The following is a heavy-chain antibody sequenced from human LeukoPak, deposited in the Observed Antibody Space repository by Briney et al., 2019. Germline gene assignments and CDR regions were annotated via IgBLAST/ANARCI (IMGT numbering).Heavy chain of an antibody. CDR3: ARLGAVLTSVNWFDP. CDR1: GGSISSATYY. D-gene: IGHD4-23*01. V-gene: IGHV4-61*02. J-gene: IGHJ5*02. Sequence: SETLSLTCTVSGGSISSATYYWSWIRQPAGKGLEWIGRIYTSGSTNYNPSLKSRVTISVDTSKNQFSLKLTAVTAADTAVYYCARLGAVLTSVNWFDPWGQGTLVTVSS. CDR2: IYTSGST.